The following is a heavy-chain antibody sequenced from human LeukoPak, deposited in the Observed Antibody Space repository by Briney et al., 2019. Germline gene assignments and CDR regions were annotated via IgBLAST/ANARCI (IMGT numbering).Heavy chain of an antibody. D-gene: IGHD1-26*01. CDR2: INPSGGST. J-gene: IGHJ5*02. Sequence: ASVKVSCKASGYTFTSYYMHWVRQAPGQGLEWMGIINPSGGSTSYAQKFQGRVTMTRDTSTSTVYMELGSLRSEDTAVYYCARGSSAGGSYSGWFDPWGQGTLVTVSS. CDR3: ARGSSAGGSYSGWFDP. V-gene: IGHV1-46*01. CDR1: GYTFTSYY.